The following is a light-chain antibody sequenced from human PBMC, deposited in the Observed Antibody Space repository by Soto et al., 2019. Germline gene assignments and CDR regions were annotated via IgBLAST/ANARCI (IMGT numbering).Light chain of an antibody. V-gene: IGKV3-20*01. CDR1: QSVSSSY. CDR3: QQYGSSPRT. J-gene: IGKJ1*01. CDR2: GAS. Sequence: EIVLTQSPGTLSLSPGERATLSCRASQSVSSSYLAWYQQKPGQAPRLLIYGASSRATGIPDRSSGSGSGTDFTLTTSRLEPEDFAVYYCQQYGSSPRTFGPGTQVDIX.